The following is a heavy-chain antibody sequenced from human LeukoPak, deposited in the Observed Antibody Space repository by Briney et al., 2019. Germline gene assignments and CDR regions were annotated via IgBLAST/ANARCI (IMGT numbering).Heavy chain of an antibody. CDR1: GGSFSGYY. V-gene: IGHV4-34*01. CDR2: INHSGST. Sequence: SETLSLTCAVYGGSFSGYYWSWIRQPPRKGPEWIGEINHSGSTNYNPSLKSRVTISVDTSKNQFSLKLSSVTAADTAVYYCAREIQQQLLVDWFDPWGQGTLVTVSS. CDR3: AREIQQQLLVDWFDP. J-gene: IGHJ5*02. D-gene: IGHD6-13*01.